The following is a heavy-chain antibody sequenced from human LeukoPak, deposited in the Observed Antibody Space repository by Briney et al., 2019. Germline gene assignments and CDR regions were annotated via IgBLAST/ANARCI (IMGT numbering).Heavy chain of an antibody. J-gene: IGHJ5*02. CDR1: GYTFTSHY. CDR3: APLWFGEPRTYWLDP. D-gene: IGHD3-10*01. Sequence: GASVKASCKASGYTFTSHYMHWVRQAPGQGLEWMGIINPSGGSTIYAQKFQGRVTMTEDTSTDTAYMELSSLRSEDTAVYYCAPLWFGEPRTYWLDPWGQGTLVTVSS. V-gene: IGHV1-46*01. CDR2: INPSGGST.